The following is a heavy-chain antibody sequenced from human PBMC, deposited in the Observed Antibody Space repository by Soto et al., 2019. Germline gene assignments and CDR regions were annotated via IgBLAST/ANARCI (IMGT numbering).Heavy chain of an antibody. D-gene: IGHD4-17*01. CDR1: GYTFTGYY. J-gene: IGHJ5*02. Sequence: ASVKVSCKASGYTFTGYYMHWVRQAPGQGLEWMGWINPNSGGTNYAQKFQGWVTMTRDTSISTAYMELSRLRSDDTAVYYCARAAGHDYLYRAFDPWGQGTLVTVSS. CDR3: ARAAGHDYLYRAFDP. CDR2: INPNSGGT. V-gene: IGHV1-2*04.